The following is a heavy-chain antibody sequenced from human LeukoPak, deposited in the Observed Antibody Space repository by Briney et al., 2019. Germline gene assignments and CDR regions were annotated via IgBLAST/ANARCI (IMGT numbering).Heavy chain of an antibody. CDR2: ISGSGGTT. V-gene: IGHV3-23*01. D-gene: IGHD3-10*01. CDR1: RFTFSSYG. Sequence: PGGSLRLSCAASRFTFSSYGMSWVRQAPGKGLECVSGISGSGGTTYYADSVKGRFTISRDNSKNTLYLQMNSLRAEDTAVYYCAKSFWWFGEFSPFDIWGQGTMVTVSS. J-gene: IGHJ3*02. CDR3: AKSFWWFGEFSPFDI.